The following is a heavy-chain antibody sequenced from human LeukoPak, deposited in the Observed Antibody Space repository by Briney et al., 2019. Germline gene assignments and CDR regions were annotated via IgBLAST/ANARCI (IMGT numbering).Heavy chain of an antibody. CDR2: IISSGSTI. V-gene: IGHV3-48*03. D-gene: IGHD5-24*01. CDR1: GFTFSSYE. J-gene: IGHJ4*02. Sequence: GGSLRLSCAASGFTFSSYEMNWVRQAPGKGLEWVSYIISSGSTIYYADSVKGRFTISRDNAKNSLYLQMNSLRAEDTAVYYCARDQEIDYWGQGTLVTVSS. CDR3: ARDQEIDY.